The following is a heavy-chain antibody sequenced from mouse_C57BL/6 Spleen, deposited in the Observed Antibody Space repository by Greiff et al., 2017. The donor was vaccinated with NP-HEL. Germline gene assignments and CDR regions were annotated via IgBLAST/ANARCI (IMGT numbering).Heavy chain of an antibody. CDR2: INPSTGGT. CDR3: ARSGFITTVVATSFDY. Sequence: VQLQQSGPELVKPGASVKISCKASGYSFTGYYMNWVKQSPEKSLEWIGEINPSTGGTTYNQKFKGKSTLTVDKSSSTAYMQLSSLTSEDSAVYYCARSGFITTVVATSFDYWGQGTTLTVSS. V-gene: IGHV1-42*01. D-gene: IGHD1-1*01. J-gene: IGHJ2*01. CDR1: GYSFTGYY.